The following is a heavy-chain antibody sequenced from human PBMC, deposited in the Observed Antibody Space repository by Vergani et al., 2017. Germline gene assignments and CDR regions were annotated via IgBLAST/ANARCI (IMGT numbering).Heavy chain of an antibody. V-gene: IGHV4-61*02. J-gene: IGHJ5*02. CDR2: IYTSGST. D-gene: IGHD3-3*01. Sequence: QVQLQESGPGLVKPSQTLSLTCTVSGGSISSGSYYWSWIRQPAGKGLEWIGRIYTSGSTNYNPSLKSRVTISVDTSKNQFSLKLSSVTAADTAVYYCARDPGSYDFWSGPHNWFDPWGQGTLVTVSS. CDR1: GGSISSGSYY. CDR3: ARDPGSYDFWSGPHNWFDP.